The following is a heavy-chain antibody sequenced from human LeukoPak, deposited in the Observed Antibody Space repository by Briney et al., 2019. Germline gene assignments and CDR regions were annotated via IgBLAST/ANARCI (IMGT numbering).Heavy chain of an antibody. CDR1: GFTFSRHG. D-gene: IGHD2-8*01. CDR3: PKDWEGYTNDLDY. V-gene: IGHV3-33*06. CDR2: IWHDGSNQ. Sequence: PGGSLRLSCAASGFTFSRHGMHWVRQAPGKGLEWVAVIWHDGSNQYYGDSVKGRFTISRDNSKNTLYLQMNSLRVEDTAVYYCPKDWEGYTNDLDYWGQGTLVTVSS. J-gene: IGHJ4*02.